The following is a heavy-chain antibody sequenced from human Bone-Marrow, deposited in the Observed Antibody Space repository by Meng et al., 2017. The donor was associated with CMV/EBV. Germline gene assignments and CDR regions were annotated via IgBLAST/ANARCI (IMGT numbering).Heavy chain of an antibody. Sequence: GESLKISCAASGFTFSSYSMNWVRQAPGKGLEWVSYISTSSSTIYYADSVKGRFTISRDNAKNSLYLQMNSLRVEDTAVYYCTRDPFHKAVDLWGQATMVTVSS. CDR3: TRDPFHKAVDL. V-gene: IGHV3-48*04. J-gene: IGHJ3*01. CDR1: GFTFSSYS. CDR2: ISTSSSTI.